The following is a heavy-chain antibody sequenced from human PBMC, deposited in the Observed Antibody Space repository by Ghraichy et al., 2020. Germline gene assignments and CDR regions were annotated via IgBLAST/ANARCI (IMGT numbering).Heavy chain of an antibody. CDR2: ISASSKYI. Sequence: GGSLRLSCAASGFTFNNYSMNWVRQAPGKGLEWVSSISASSKYIFYADSVKGRFTISRDNAKNSLYLEMNSLRAEDTAVYYCAGGYYDFRSGYYTYQYYYMDVWGKGTTVTVSS. V-gene: IGHV3-21*06. CDR3: AGGYYDFRSGYYTYQYYYMDV. D-gene: IGHD3-3*01. J-gene: IGHJ6*03. CDR1: GFTFNNYS.